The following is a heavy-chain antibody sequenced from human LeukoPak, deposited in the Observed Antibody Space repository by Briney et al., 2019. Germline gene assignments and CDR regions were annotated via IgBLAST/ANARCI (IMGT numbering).Heavy chain of an antibody. Sequence: SVKVSCKASGGTFSSYAISWVRQASGQGLEWMGGIIPIFGTANYAQKFQGRVTITADESTSTAYMELSSLRSEDTAVYYCASIAVAGRFDYWGQGTLVTVSS. CDR2: IIPIFGTA. CDR3: ASIAVAGRFDY. CDR1: GGTFSSYA. D-gene: IGHD6-19*01. J-gene: IGHJ4*02. V-gene: IGHV1-69*13.